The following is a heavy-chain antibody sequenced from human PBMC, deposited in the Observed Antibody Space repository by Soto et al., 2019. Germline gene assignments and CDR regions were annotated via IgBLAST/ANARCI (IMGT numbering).Heavy chain of an antibody. CDR3: AKRRSSGSHYVDY. Sequence: GGSLRLSCAASGFTFSNYAMTWVRQAPGKGLEWVSSVVDSGASTYYADSVRGRLTISRDNSKNTLYLQMTSLRAEDTAVYYCAKRRSSGSHYVDYWGQGALVTVSS. CDR2: VVDSGAST. J-gene: IGHJ4*02. V-gene: IGHV3-23*01. D-gene: IGHD6-19*01. CDR1: GFTFSNYA.